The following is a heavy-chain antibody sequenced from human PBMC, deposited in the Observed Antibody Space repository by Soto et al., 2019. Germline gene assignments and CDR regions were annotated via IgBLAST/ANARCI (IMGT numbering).Heavy chain of an antibody. CDR1: GFSSRDYY. D-gene: IGHD5-12*01. Sequence: QVQLGESGGDLVNPGGSLRLSCSASGFSSRDYYMSWIRQASWKGLEWVSYISGLSSTIHYADTVKGRFTISRDNAKHSVYLQMNTLRDEDTAVYYGAREGRGPSGGYNDYWGQGKLVTVSS. CDR3: AREGRGPSGGYNDY. V-gene: IGHV3-11*01. CDR2: ISGLSSTI. J-gene: IGHJ4*02.